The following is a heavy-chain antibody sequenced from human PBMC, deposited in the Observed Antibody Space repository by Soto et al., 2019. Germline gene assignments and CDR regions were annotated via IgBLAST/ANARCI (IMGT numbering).Heavy chain of an antibody. J-gene: IGHJ3*01. CDR1: GGSITRGPYF. D-gene: IGHD3-3*01. CDR2: INSHGLA. CDR3: VRQIAMSAEWASDV. Sequence: SETLSLTCSVSGGSITRGPYFWGWFRQPPGKDLEWMTSINSHGLAYYKPSLQSRLTISVDTSKDRVSLNLTSVTAADTALYYCVRQIAMSAEWASDVWGQGTMVTVSS. V-gene: IGHV4-39*01.